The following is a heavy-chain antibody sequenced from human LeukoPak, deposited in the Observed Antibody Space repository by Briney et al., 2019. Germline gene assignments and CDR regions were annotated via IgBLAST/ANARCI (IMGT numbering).Heavy chain of an antibody. D-gene: IGHD4-11*01. CDR2: IIPILGIA. J-gene: IGHJ5*02. V-gene: IGHV1-69*04. CDR3: ATHDYINGWFDP. CDR1: GGTFSSYA. Sequence: ASVKVSCKASGGTFSSYAISWVRQAPGQGLEWMGRIIPILGIANYAQKFQGRVTITADKSTSTAYMELSSLRSEDTAVYYCATHDYINGWFDPWGQGTLVTVSS.